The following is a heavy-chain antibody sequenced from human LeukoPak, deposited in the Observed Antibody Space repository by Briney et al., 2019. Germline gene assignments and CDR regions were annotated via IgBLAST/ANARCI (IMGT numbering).Heavy chain of an antibody. CDR3: ARDPVRYCSGGSCPYYFDY. CDR2: ISYDGSNK. D-gene: IGHD2-15*01. J-gene: IGHJ4*02. CDR1: GFTFSSYA. Sequence: WGSLRLSCAASGFTFSSYAMHWVRQAPGKGLEWVAVISYDGSNKYYADSVKGRFTISRDNSKNTLYLQMNSLRAEDTAVYYCARDPVRYCSGGSCPYYFDYWSQGTLVTVSS. V-gene: IGHV3-30-3*01.